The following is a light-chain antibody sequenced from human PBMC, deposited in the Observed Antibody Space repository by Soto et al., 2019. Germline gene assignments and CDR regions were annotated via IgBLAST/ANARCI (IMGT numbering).Light chain of an antibody. CDR2: AAS. Sequence: DIQMTQSPSSLSESLGDRVTITCRASQRISSYLNWYQQKPGKAPKLLIYAASSLQIGVPSRFSGSGSGTDFTRTISSLQPEDFATYYCQQSYSTPLTFGGGTNVDIK. V-gene: IGKV1-39*01. CDR1: QRISSY. J-gene: IGKJ4*01. CDR3: QQSYSTPLT.